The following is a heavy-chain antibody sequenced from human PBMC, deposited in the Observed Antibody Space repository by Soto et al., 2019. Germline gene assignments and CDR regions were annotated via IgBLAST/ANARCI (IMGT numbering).Heavy chain of an antibody. V-gene: IGHV1-69*01. CDR3: ARSHTPGERITIFGVVIPPGHPYGMDV. CDR1: GGTFNSYA. J-gene: IGHJ6*02. CDR2: IIPIFGTA. Sequence: GASVKVSCKACGGTFNSYAISWVRQAPGQGLEWMGGIIPIFGTANYAQKFQGRVTITADESTSTAYMELSSLRSEDTAVYYCARSHTPGERITIFGVVIPPGHPYGMDVWGQGTTVTVSS. D-gene: IGHD3-3*01.